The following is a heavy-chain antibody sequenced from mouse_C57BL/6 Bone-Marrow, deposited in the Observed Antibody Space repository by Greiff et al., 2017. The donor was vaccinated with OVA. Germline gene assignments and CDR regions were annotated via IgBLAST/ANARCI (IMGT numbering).Heavy chain of an antibody. V-gene: IGHV1-19*01. J-gene: IGHJ1*03. CDR1: GYTFTDYY. CDR2: INPYNGGT. Sequence: EVQLQQSGPVLVKPGASVKMSCKASGYTFTDYYMNWVKQSHGKSLEWIGVINPYNGGTSYNQKFKGKATLTVDKSSSTAYMELNSLTSEDSAVYYCARRDYVSSYGYFDVWGTGTTVTVSS. D-gene: IGHD1-1*01. CDR3: ARRDYVSSYGYFDV.